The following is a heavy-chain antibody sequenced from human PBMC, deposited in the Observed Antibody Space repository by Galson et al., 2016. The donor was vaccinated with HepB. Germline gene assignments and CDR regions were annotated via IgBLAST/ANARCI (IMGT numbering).Heavy chain of an antibody. CDR2: ISYDGYKT. CDR3: AKADTGYIWDPIDM. J-gene: IGHJ3*02. V-gene: IGHV3-30*18. D-gene: IGHD5-12*01. CDR1: GFSFSGYG. Sequence: SLRLSCAASGFSFSGYGIHWVRQAPGKGLEWMAVISYDGYKTYYADSVKGRFSISRDNYKNSVSLQINSLRTEGTAVYYCAKADTGYIWDPIDMWGQGTRVTVSP.